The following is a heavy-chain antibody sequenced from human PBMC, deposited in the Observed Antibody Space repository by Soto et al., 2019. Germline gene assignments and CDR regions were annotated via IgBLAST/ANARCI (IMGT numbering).Heavy chain of an antibody. V-gene: IGHV4-31*03. J-gene: IGHJ4*02. D-gene: IGHD3-22*01. CDR2: IFYSGSP. Sequence: QVQLQESGPGLMKPSQTLSLTCTVSGASISSGAYYWSWIRQHPGKGLEWIGYIFYSGSPYYNPSLKSRVTISVDTSKNQFSLKLSSVTAADTAVYYCARAPTYYYDSSGYYRDWGQGTLVTVSS. CDR3: ARAPTYYYDSSGYYRD. CDR1: GASISSGAYY.